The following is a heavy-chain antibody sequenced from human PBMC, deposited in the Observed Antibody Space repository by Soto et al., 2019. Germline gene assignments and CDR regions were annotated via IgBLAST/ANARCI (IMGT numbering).Heavy chain of an antibody. V-gene: IGHV3-33*01. CDR1: GFTFSSYG. CDR3: ARNSGSNTSDY. CDR2: IWYDGSNK. Sequence: QVQLVESGGGVVQPGRSLRLSCAASGFTFSSYGMHWVRQAPGKGLEWVAVIWYDGSNKYYADSVKGRFTISRDNSKNTLYLQMNSLRAEDTAVYYCARNSGSNTSDYWGQGTLVTVSS. D-gene: IGHD3-22*01. J-gene: IGHJ4*02.